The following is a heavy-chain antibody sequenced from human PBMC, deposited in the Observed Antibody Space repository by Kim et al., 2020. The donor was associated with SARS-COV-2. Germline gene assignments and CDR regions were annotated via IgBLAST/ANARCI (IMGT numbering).Heavy chain of an antibody. J-gene: IGHJ4*02. V-gene: IGHV5-51*01. CDR1: GYRFSRFW. CDR2: IYPGDSHT. CDR3: ARSSSGSTGPFDY. D-gene: IGHD1-26*01. Sequence: GESLKISCKASGYRFSRFWIGWVRQMPGKGLEWMGIIYPGDSHTRYSPSFEGQVTISADTSTTNAYLQWSSLKASDTAMYYCARSSSGSTGPFDYWGQGTPVTVSS.